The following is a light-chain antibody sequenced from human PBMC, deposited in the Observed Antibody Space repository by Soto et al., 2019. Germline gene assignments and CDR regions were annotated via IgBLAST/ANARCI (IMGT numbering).Light chain of an antibody. CDR3: CSYAGSSTLYV. V-gene: IGLV2-23*02. Sequence: QSVLNQPASVSGSPGQSITISCTGTSRDIGTYNLVSWYQQHPGKAPKLMIYEVNKRPSGVSDRFSGSKSGNTASLTISGLQAEDEADYYCCSYAGSSTLYVFGTGTKVTVL. J-gene: IGLJ1*01. CDR1: SRDIGTYNL. CDR2: EVN.